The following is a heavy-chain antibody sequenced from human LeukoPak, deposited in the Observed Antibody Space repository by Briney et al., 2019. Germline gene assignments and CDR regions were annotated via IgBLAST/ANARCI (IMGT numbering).Heavy chain of an antibody. J-gene: IGHJ4*02. CDR2: ISSSSSYI. V-gene: IGHV3-21*01. D-gene: IGHD2-21*02. Sequence: GGSLRLSCAASGFTFSSYAMHWVRQAPGKGLEWVSSISSSSSYIYYADSVKGRFTISRDNAKNSLYLQMNSLRAEDTAVYYCAREAYCGGDCYGLPFDYWGQGTLVTVSS. CDR1: GFTFSSYA. CDR3: AREAYCGGDCYGLPFDY.